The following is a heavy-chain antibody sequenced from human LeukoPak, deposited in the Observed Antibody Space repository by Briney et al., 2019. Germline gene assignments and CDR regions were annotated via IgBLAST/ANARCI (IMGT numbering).Heavy chain of an antibody. Sequence: GASVKVSCKASGYTFTGYYMHWVRQAPGQGLEWMGWINPNSGGTNYAQKFQGRVTITRDTSISTAYMELSRLRSDDTAVYYCARDPVTTFLHGMDVWGQGTTVTVSS. V-gene: IGHV1-2*02. CDR3: ARDPVTTFLHGMDV. J-gene: IGHJ6*02. D-gene: IGHD4-17*01. CDR1: GYTFTGYY. CDR2: INPNSGGT.